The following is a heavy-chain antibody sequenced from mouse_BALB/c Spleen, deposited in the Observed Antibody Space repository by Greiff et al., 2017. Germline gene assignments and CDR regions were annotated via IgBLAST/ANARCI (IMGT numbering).Heavy chain of an antibody. CDR3: ARKGELYYDYDVGFAY. J-gene: IGHJ3*01. CDR1: GFSLTSYG. D-gene: IGHD2-4*01. V-gene: IGHV2-4-1*01. Sequence: QGQLQQSGPGLVQPSQSLSITCTASGFSLTSYGVHWVRQSPGKGLEWLGVIWSGGSTDYNAAFISRLSISKDNSKSQVFFKMNSLQADDTAIYYCARKGELYYDYDVGFAYWGQGTLVTVSA. CDR2: IWSGGST.